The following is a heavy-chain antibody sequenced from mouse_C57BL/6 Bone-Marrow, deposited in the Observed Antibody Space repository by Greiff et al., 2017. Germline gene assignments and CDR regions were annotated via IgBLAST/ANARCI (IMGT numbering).Heavy chain of an antibody. CDR2: IWSGGST. D-gene: IGHD2-4*01. CDR3: ARNHYDYDVRFAY. CDR1: GFSLTSYG. Sequence: QVQLQQSGPGLVQPSQSLSITCTVSGFSLTSYGVHWVRQSPGKGLEWLGVIWSGGSTDYNAAFISRLSISKDNSKSQVFFKMNSLQADDTAIYYCARNHYDYDVRFAYWGQGTLVTVSA. V-gene: IGHV2-2*01. J-gene: IGHJ3*01.